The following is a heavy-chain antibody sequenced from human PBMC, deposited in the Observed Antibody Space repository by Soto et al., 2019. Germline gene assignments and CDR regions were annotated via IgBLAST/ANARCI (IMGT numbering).Heavy chain of an antibody. V-gene: IGHV4-39*01. CDR3: ARTISTALYYFDY. Sequence: QLLESGPGLVKPSETLSLTCTVSGGSISSSSYYWGWIRQPPGKGLEWIGSIYYSGSTYYNPSLKSRVTISVDTSKNQFSLKLSSVTAADTAVYYCARTISTALYYFDYWGQGTLVTVSS. CDR2: IYYSGST. J-gene: IGHJ4*02. D-gene: IGHD1-26*01. CDR1: GGSISSSSYY.